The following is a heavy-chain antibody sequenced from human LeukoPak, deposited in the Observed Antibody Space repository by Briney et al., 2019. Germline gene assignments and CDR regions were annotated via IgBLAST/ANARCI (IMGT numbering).Heavy chain of an antibody. CDR1: GYTFTSYD. Sequence: ASVKVSCKASGYTFTSYDINWVRQATGQGLEWMGWMNPNSGNTGYAQKFQGRVTMTRNTSISTAYMELSSLRSEDTAVYYCAREGSSWYVNWFDPWGQGTLVTVSS. CDR2: MNPNSGNT. J-gene: IGHJ5*02. V-gene: IGHV1-8*01. CDR3: AREGSSWYVNWFDP. D-gene: IGHD6-13*01.